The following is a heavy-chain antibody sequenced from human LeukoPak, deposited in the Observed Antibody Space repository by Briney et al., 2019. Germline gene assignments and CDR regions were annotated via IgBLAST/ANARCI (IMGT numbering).Heavy chain of an antibody. V-gene: IGHV3-7*05. CDR1: GFTFSSYW. Sequence: GGSLRLSCIASGFTFSSYWMSWVRQAPGGGLEWVANIKEDGSEKYYVDSVKGRFTISRDNAKISLYMQMNSLRAEDTAVFYCASQFWWAAVAGTTLDYWGQGTLVTVSS. CDR3: ASQFWWAAVAGTTLDY. D-gene: IGHD6-19*01. J-gene: IGHJ4*02. CDR2: IKEDGSEK.